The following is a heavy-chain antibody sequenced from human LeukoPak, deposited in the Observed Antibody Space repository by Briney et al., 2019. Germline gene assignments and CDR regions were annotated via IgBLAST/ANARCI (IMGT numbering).Heavy chain of an antibody. Sequence: GGSLRLSRSAWVFTLRRYAMHWVRQAPGKGLEYVSAISNNGGSTYYADSVKGRFTISRDNYKNTLYLQMSSLRAEDTAVYYCVKDEFVIYYFDYWGQGTLVTVSS. CDR1: VFTLRRYA. CDR2: ISNNGGST. CDR3: VKDEFVIYYFDY. J-gene: IGHJ4*02. V-gene: IGHV3-64D*06. D-gene: IGHD2-21*01.